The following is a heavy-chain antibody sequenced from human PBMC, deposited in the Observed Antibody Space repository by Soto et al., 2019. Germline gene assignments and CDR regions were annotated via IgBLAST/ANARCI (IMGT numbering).Heavy chain of an antibody. V-gene: IGHV3-7*05. J-gene: IGHJ4*02. D-gene: IGHD2-2*01. CDR3: SKSLSAIPGDS. CDR2: INQDGSEK. CDR1: GFTFSSYW. Sequence: EVQLVESGGGLVQSGGSLRLSCAASGFTFSSYWMSWVRQGPGKGPEWVANINQDGSEKYYVVSVKGRFTISRDNAKNSLYLQVTSMRAEDTAVYHCSKSLSAIPGDSWGQGTLVTVSS.